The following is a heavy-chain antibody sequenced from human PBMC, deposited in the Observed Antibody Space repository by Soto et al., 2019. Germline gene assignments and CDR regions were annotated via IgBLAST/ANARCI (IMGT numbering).Heavy chain of an antibody. CDR2: IYYSGTT. CDR3: ARYRGGSFYFDY. V-gene: IGHV4-61*01. CDR1: GGSIRSPNFS. J-gene: IGHJ4*02. D-gene: IGHD1-26*01. Sequence: PSETLSLTCTVIGGSIRSPNFSWSWIRQHPGKGPEWIGHIYYSGTTTYNSSLKSRLTISVDTSKNQFSLKLSSVTAAVTAVYYCARYRGGSFYFDYWGQGTLVTVSS.